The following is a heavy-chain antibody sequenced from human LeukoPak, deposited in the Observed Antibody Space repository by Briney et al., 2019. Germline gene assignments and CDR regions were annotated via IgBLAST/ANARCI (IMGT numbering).Heavy chain of an antibody. J-gene: IGHJ6*02. CDR2: IINSGGTV. CDR3: ARVGRGVFGMDV. D-gene: IGHD3-10*01. CDR1: GFTFSIHG. Sequence: GGSLRLSCAASGFTFSIHGMNWVRQAPGKGLEWVSYIINSGGTVYYTDSVQGRFTISRDNARNSLFLQINSLRHQDTAVYYCARVGRGVFGMDVWGQGTTVTVSS. V-gene: IGHV3-48*02.